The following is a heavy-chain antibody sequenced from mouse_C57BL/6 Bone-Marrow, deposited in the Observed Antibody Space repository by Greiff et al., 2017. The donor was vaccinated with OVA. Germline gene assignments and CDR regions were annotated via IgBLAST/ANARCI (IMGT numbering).Heavy chain of an antibody. V-gene: IGHV6-6*01. J-gene: IGHJ4*01. CDR1: GFTFSDAW. CDR3: TRYDGYLYYYAMDY. CDR2: IRNKANNHAT. Sequence: EVMLVESGGGLVQPGGSMKLSCAASGFTFSDAWMDWVRQSPEKGLEWVAEIRNKANNHATYYAESVKGRFTISRDDSKSSVYLQMNSLRAEDTGIYYCTRYDGYLYYYAMDYWGQGTSVTVSS. D-gene: IGHD2-3*01.